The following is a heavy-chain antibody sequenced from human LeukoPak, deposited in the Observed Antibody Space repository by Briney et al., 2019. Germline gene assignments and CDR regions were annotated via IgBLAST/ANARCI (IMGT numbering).Heavy chain of an antibody. CDR1: GFTVSTYV. V-gene: IGHV3-74*01. J-gene: IGHJ6*02. Sequence: PGGSLRLSCAVSGFTVSTYVMHWVRRAPGEGLVWVSRINHDGSDISYADSVKGRFTISRDNSKNTLYLQMNSLRAEDTAVYYCARDRTPGSASYCYYGMDVWGQGTTVTVSS. CDR2: INHDGSDI. CDR3: ARDRTPGSASYCYYGMDV. D-gene: IGHD3-10*01.